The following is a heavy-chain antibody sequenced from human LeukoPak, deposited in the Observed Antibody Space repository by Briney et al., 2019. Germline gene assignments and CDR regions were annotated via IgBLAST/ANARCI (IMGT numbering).Heavy chain of an antibody. D-gene: IGHD5-18*01. CDR2: INHSGST. V-gene: IGHV4-59*01. CDR1: GGSISSYY. J-gene: IGHJ6*03. Sequence: PSETLSLTCTVSGGSISSYYWSWIRQPAGKGLEWIGEINHSGSTNYNPSLKSRVTISVDTSKNQFSLKLSSVTAADTAVYYCARSSYGSNYYMDVWGKGTTVTISS. CDR3: ARSSYGSNYYMDV.